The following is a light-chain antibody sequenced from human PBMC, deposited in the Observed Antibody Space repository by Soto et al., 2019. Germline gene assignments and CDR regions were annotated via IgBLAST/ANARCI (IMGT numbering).Light chain of an antibody. J-gene: IGKJ1*01. Sequence: IVMTQSPATLSVSPGERATLSCRASQSVSSNLAWYQQKPGQAPRLLIYGASTRATGIPARFSGSGSGTEFTLIISSLQSEDFAVYYCQQYNYWPSFGQGTKVEIK. CDR1: QSVSSN. CDR2: GAS. CDR3: QQYNYWPS. V-gene: IGKV3-15*01.